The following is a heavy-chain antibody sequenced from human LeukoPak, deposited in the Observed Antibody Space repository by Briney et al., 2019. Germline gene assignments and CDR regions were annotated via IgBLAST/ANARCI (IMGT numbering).Heavy chain of an antibody. CDR2: ISAYNGNT. J-gene: IGHJ4*02. Sequence: GASVKVSCKASGYTFTSYGISWVRQAPGQGLEWMGWISAYNGNTNYAQKLQGRVTMTTDTSTSTAYMELRSLRSDDTAVYYCARDSVVGPHDSSRDYFDYWGQGTLVTVSS. CDR1: GYTFTSYG. V-gene: IGHV1-18*01. CDR3: ARDSVVGPHDSSRDYFDY. D-gene: IGHD3-22*01.